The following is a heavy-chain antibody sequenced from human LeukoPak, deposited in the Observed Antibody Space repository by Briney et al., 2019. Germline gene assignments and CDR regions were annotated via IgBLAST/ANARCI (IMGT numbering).Heavy chain of an antibody. CDR1: GGSASSGSYY. CDR3: ARDLYGSGSYSHRD. CDR2: IYYSGSI. Sequence: PSETLSLTCTVSGGSASSGSYYWSWIRQPPGKGLEWIGYIYYSGSINYNPSLKSRVTISVDTSKNQFSLKLSSVTAADTAVYYCARDLYGSGSYSHRDWGQGTLVTVSS. J-gene: IGHJ4*02. D-gene: IGHD3-10*01. V-gene: IGHV4-61*01.